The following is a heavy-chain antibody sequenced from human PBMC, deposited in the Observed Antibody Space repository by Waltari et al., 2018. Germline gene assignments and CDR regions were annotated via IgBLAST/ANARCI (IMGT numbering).Heavy chain of an antibody. Sequence: EVQLVETGGSLIKPGGSLRPSCAASAFTGSNHYMTWLRQAPGKGLEGVSVIYSGGATYYADAVKGRFTISRDNSKNTLYLQMNSLRVEDTAVYYCARGLVDDFWSTYFYYYYMDVWGKGTTVTVSS. CDR1: AFTGSNHY. J-gene: IGHJ6*03. CDR3: ARGLVDDFWSTYFYYYYMDV. V-gene: IGHV3-53*02. CDR2: IYSGGAT. D-gene: IGHD3-3*01.